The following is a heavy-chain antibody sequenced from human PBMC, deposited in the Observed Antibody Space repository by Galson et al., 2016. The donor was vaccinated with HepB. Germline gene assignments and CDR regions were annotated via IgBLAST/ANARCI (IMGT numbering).Heavy chain of an antibody. J-gene: IGHJ3*01. V-gene: IGHV3-21*01. Sequence: SLRLSCAASGSTFSSYSMNWVRQAPGKGLEWVSSISRTSSYIYYADSVKGRFTISRDNGQNSLYLQMNSLRAEDTAVYYCARSYYDSSGWGAFDVWGQGTMVTVSS. CDR3: ARSYYDSSGWGAFDV. D-gene: IGHD3-22*01. CDR1: GSTFSSYS. CDR2: ISRTSSYI.